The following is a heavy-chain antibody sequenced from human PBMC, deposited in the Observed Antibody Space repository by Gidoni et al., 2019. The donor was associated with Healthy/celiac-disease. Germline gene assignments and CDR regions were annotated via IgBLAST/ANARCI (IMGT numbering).Heavy chain of an antibody. CDR2: ISYDGSNK. V-gene: IGHV3-30*18. CDR1: GFTFSSYG. J-gene: IGHJ4*02. CDR3: AKDRITMIDSPMAK. Sequence: QVQLVESGGGVVQPGSSLRLSCAASGFTFSSYGMHWVRQAPGKGLEWVAVISYDGSNKYYADSVKGRFTISRDNSKNTLYLQMNSLRAEDTAVYYCAKDRITMIDSPMAKWGQGTLVTVSS. D-gene: IGHD3-22*01.